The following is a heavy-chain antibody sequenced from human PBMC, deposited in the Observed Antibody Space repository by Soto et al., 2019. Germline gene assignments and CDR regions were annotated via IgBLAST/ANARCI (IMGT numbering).Heavy chain of an antibody. CDR2: LSRSGGAT. J-gene: IGHJ5*02. CDR1: AFSLTSCS. D-gene: IGHD5-12*01. CDR3: AKGEMATIRNSFDP. V-gene: IGHV3-23*01. Sequence: PGGSLRLSCVPSAFSLTSCSMSWVRQTPGKGLEWVSALSRSGGATYYADSVRGRFTISRDTSTNTLYLQMSNLRAEDTAIYYCAKGEMATIRNSFDPWGQGTRVTVS.